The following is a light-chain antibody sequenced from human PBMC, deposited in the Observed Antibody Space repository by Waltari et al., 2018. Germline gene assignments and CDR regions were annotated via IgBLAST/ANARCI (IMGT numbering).Light chain of an antibody. CDR2: GVS. Sequence: QSAPTQPPSVSGSPGQAVTISCTGTSSDFGSYKSVSWYQQYPGKAPKLVIYGVSNRSSGVSHRFSGSKSGNTASLTISGLQAEDEADYYCSSQTTTYTWVFGGGTLLTVL. CDR3: SSQTTTYTWV. CDR1: SSDFGSYKS. V-gene: IGLV2-14*01. J-gene: IGLJ3*02.